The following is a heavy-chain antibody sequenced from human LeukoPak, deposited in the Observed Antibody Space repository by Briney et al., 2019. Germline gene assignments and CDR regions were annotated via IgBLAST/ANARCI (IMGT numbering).Heavy chain of an antibody. CDR1: GYTFTSYG. CDR3: ASHYSSGWYGQPDY. V-gene: IGHV1-18*01. J-gene: IGHJ4*02. Sequence: ASVKVSCKASGYTFTSYGISWVRQAPGQGLEWMGWISAYNGNTNYAQKLQGRVTMTTDTSTSTAYMELRSLRSDDTAVYYCASHYSSGWYGQPDYWGQGTLVTVSS. CDR2: ISAYNGNT. D-gene: IGHD6-19*01.